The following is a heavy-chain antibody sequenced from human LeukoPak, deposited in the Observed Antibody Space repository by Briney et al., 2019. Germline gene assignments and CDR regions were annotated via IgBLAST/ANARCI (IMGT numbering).Heavy chain of an antibody. CDR3: EGQWLAQVGSFDY. Sequence: SETLSLTCAVYGGSFSCYYWTWIRQPPGKGLEWIGEINHRGSTNYNPSLKSRVTISVDTSKNHFSLNLTSVTAADTAVYSWEGQWLAQVGSFDYWGQGTLVTVSS. J-gene: IGHJ4*02. CDR2: INHRGST. V-gene: IGHV4-34*01. CDR1: GGSFSCYY. D-gene: IGHD6-19*01.